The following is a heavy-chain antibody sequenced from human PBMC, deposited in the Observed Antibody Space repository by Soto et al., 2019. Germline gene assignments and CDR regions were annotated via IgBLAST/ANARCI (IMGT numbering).Heavy chain of an antibody. J-gene: IGHJ4*02. D-gene: IGHD6-13*01. CDR3: ARGSGYSSSWATSYFDY. V-gene: IGHV4-4*02. Sequence: QVQLQESGPGLVKPSGTLSLTCAVSGGSISSSNWWSWVRQPPGKGLEWIGEIYHSGSTNYNPSLKSRVTTSVDKSRNQFSLKLSSVTAADTAVYYCARGSGYSSSWATSYFDYWGQGTLVTVSS. CDR2: IYHSGST. CDR1: GGSISSSNW.